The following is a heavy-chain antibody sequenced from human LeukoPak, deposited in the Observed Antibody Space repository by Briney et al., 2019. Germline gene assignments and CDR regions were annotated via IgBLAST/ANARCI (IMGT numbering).Heavy chain of an antibody. CDR1: GFTFSSYG. V-gene: IGHV3-30*18. D-gene: IGHD6-19*01. CDR3: AQDPTKQWLVPDFDY. CDR2: ISYDGSNK. Sequence: PGRSLRLSCAASGFTFSSYGMHWVRQAPGKGPEGVAVISYDGSNKYYADSVKGRFTISRDNSKNTLYLQMNSLRAEDTAVYYCAQDPTKQWLVPDFDYWGQGTLVTVSS. J-gene: IGHJ4*02.